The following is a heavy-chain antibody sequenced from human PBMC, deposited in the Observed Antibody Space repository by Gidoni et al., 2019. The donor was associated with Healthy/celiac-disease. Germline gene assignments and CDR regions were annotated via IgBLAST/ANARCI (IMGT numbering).Heavy chain of an antibody. CDR3: ARLYRIAAAGSGAFDI. Sequence: EVQLVQSGAEVKKPGESLRISCKGSGYSFTSYWISWVRQMPGKGLEWMGRIDPSDSYTNYSPSFQGHVTISADKSISTAYLQWSSLKASDTAMYYCARLYRIAAAGSGAFDIWGQGTMVTVSS. D-gene: IGHD6-13*01. J-gene: IGHJ3*02. CDR2: IDPSDSYT. V-gene: IGHV5-10-1*03. CDR1: GYSFTSYW.